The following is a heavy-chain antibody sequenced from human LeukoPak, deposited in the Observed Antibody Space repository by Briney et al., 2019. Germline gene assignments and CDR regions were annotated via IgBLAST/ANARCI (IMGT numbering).Heavy chain of an antibody. CDR2: ISWDGGST. CDR1: GFTFDDYT. Sequence: GGSLRLSCAASGFTFDDYTMHWVRQAPGKGLEWVSLISWDGGSTYYADSVKGRFTISRDNSKNSLYLQMNSLRTEDTALYYCAKGRRDGYTADYWGQGTLVTVSS. D-gene: IGHD5-24*01. J-gene: IGHJ4*02. CDR3: AKGRRDGYTADY. V-gene: IGHV3-43*01.